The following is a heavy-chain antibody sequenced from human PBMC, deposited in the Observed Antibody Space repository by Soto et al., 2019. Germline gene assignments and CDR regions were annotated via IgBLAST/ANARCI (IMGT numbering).Heavy chain of an antibody. CDR3: ARGRRLRFLEWPTFDP. Sequence: QVQLVQSGAEVKKPGSSVKVSCKASGGTFSSYAISWVRQAPGQGLEWMGGIIPIFGTANYAQKFQGRVTITADKSTSTAYRELSSLRSEDTAVYYCARGRRLRFLEWPTFDPWGQGTLVTVSS. CDR2: IIPIFGTA. D-gene: IGHD3-3*01. V-gene: IGHV1-69*06. CDR1: GGTFSSYA. J-gene: IGHJ5*02.